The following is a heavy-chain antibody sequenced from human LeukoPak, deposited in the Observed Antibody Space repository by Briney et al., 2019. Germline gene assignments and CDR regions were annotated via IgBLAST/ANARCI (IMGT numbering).Heavy chain of an antibody. V-gene: IGHV3-30*03. CDR3: AREHSHSNWFFDL. D-gene: IGHD4-11*01. J-gene: IGHJ2*01. Sequence: GGSLGLSCVASGFTFSDYGIQWVRQAPGKGLEWVAVVAKDGGHKVYSDSVKGRLSISRDNSKNTAFLQMDSLRTEDAAVYFCAREHSHSNWFFDLWGPGTPVTVSS. CDR1: GFTFSDYG. CDR2: VAKDGGHK.